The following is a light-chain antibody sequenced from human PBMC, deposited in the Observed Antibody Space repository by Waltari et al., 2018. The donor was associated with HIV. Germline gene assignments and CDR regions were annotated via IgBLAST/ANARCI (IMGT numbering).Light chain of an antibody. V-gene: IGKV1-39*01. J-gene: IGKJ1*01. CDR3: QQSYRSWT. Sequence: DLQMTQSPSSLSASVGDRVTITCRTSQTISDFLHWYQQKPGKAHKLLIYAASSLQSGVPSRFSGSGSGTYFTLTISSLQPEEFATYYCQQSYRSWTFGQGTKVEIK. CDR1: QTISDF. CDR2: AAS.